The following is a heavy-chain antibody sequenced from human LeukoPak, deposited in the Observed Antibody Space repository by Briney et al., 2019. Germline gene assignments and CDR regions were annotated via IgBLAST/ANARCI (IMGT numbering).Heavy chain of an antibody. Sequence: TGGSLRLSCTTSGFTFGDYALSWFRQAPGKGLEWISFIRSKANGRTTKFAASVKGRFTLSRDDSKGIAYLPMNSLKTEDTAVYYCLRGGSYQLFDYWGQGTLVTVSS. CDR3: LRGGSYQLFDY. CDR1: GFTFGDYA. V-gene: IGHV3-49*03. D-gene: IGHD1-26*01. J-gene: IGHJ4*02. CDR2: IRSKANGRTT.